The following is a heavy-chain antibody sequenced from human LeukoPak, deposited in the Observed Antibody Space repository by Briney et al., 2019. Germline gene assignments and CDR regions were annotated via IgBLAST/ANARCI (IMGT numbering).Heavy chain of an antibody. J-gene: IGHJ5*02. Sequence: SQTLSLTCTVSGGSISSGGYYWSWIRQPPGKGLEWIGYIYHSGSTYYNPSLKSRVTISVDRSKNQFSLKLSSVTAADTAVYYCARDNEAASGGWFDPWGQGTLVTVSS. V-gene: IGHV4-30-2*01. CDR2: IYHSGST. CDR3: ARDNEAASGGWFDP. D-gene: IGHD2-15*01. CDR1: GGSISSGGYY.